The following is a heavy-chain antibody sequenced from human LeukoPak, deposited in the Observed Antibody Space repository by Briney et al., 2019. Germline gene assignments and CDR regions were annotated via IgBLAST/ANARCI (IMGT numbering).Heavy chain of an antibody. J-gene: IGHJ5*02. Sequence: GGSLRLSCAASGFTFSSYRMHWVRQAPGKGLVWVSRINTDGSSTTYADSVKGRFTISRDNAKNTLYLQMNSLRAEDTAVYYCASPASSSSGIGNWFDPWGQGTLVTVSS. V-gene: IGHV3-74*01. CDR3: ASPASSSSGIGNWFDP. CDR1: GFTFSSYR. D-gene: IGHD6-6*01. CDR2: INTDGSST.